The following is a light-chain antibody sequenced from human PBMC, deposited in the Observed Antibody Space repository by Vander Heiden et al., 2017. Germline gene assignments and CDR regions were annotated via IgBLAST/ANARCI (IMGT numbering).Light chain of an antibody. CDR1: QSVRSDY. CDR2: GAF. J-gene: IGKJ1*01. V-gene: IGKV3-20*01. CDR3: QQYGGSPWT. Sequence: EIVLTQSPGTLSLSPGQRATLSCRASQSVRSDYLAWYQQKPGQAPRLLMYGAFTRATGIPDRFSGSGSGTDFTLTISRLEPEDFGVFYCQQYGGSPWTFGQGTKVEIK.